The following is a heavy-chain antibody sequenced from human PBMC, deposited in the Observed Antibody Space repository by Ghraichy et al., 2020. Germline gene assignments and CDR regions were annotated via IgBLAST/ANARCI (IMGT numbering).Heavy chain of an antibody. CDR1: GFTFSNSA. CDR3: AKGGVYAGGVFEP. D-gene: IGHD2-8*01. Sequence: GGSLRLSCAASGFTFSNSAMSWVRQAPGKGLEWVSAISGSGGGTYYADSVKGRFTISRDNSNNTLYLQMNSLRAEDTAVYYCAKGGVYAGGVFEPWGQGTLLTGSS. CDR2: ISGSGGGT. V-gene: IGHV3-23*01. J-gene: IGHJ5*02.